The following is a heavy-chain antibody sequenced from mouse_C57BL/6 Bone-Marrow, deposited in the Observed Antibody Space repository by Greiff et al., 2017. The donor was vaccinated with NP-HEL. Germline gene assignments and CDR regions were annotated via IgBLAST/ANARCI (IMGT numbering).Heavy chain of an antibody. J-gene: IGHJ4*01. V-gene: IGHV1-72*01. CDR2: IDPNSGGT. CDR3: ARGSGYVDYAMDY. CDR1: GYTFTSYW. Sequence: VQLQQPGAELVKPGASVKLSCKASGYTFTSYWMHWVKQRPGRGLEWIGRIDPNSGGTKYNKKFKSKATLTVDKPSSTAYMQLSSLTSEDSAVYYCARGSGYVDYAMDYWGQGTSVTVSS. D-gene: IGHD3-2*02.